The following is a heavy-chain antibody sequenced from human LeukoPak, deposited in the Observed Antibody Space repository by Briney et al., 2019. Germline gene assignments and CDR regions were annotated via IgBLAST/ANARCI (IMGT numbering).Heavy chain of an antibody. Sequence: PGGSLRLSCAASGFTFSSYGMHWVRQAPGKGLEWVAFIRYDGSNEYYADSVKGRFTISRDNSKNTLYLQMNSLRAEDTAVYYCAKEGGTRRTAFDYWGQGTLVTVSS. CDR2: IRYDGSNE. V-gene: IGHV3-30*02. CDR1: GFTFSSYG. J-gene: IGHJ4*02. D-gene: IGHD5-18*01. CDR3: AKEGGTRRTAFDY.